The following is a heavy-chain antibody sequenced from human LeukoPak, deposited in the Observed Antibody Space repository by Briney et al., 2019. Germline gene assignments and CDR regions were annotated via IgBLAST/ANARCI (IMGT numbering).Heavy chain of an antibody. D-gene: IGHD6-19*01. CDR1: GYTFTSYG. Sequence: ASVKVSCKASGYTFTSYGISWVRQAPGQGLEWMGWISAYSGDTNYAQKFQGRVTMTRDTSISTVYMEQSRLRSDDTAVYYCASEADTDAFDIWGQGIMVTVSS. CDR2: ISAYSGDT. CDR3: ASEADTDAFDI. J-gene: IGHJ3*02. V-gene: IGHV1-18*01.